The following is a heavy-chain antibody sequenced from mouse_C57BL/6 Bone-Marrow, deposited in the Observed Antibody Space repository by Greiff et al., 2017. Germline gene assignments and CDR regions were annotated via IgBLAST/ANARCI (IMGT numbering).Heavy chain of an antibody. J-gene: IGHJ2*03. D-gene: IGHD1-1*01. CDR1: GFNIKDYY. Sequence: EVQLQQSGAELVKPGASVKLSCTASGFNIKDYYIHWVKQRPEQGLEWIGRIDPEDGDTKYASKFQGKATITADTSSNTAYLQLSSLTSEDTAVYYCNRSLIYNGTNYWDRGTSLTVTA. CDR2: IDPEDGDT. V-gene: IGHV14-2*01. CDR3: NRSLIYNGTNY.